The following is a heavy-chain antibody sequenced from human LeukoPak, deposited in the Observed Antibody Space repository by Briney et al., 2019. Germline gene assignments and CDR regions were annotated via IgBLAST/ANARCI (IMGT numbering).Heavy chain of an antibody. J-gene: IGHJ4*02. CDR2: INPTSGDT. CDR3: AKPKITMVRATYYFDY. V-gene: IGHV1-2*02. CDR1: RYTFTDYY. Sequence: ASVKVSCKASRYTFTDYYMHWVRQAPGQGLEWMGWINPTSGDTNYAQKFQGRVTMTRDTSISTAYMELTRLRSDDTAVYYCAKPKITMVRATYYFDYWGQGTLVTVSS. D-gene: IGHD3-10*01.